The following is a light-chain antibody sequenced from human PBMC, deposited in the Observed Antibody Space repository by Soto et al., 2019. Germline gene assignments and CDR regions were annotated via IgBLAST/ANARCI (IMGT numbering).Light chain of an antibody. CDR2: EVT. CDR1: SSDVGRYNY. V-gene: IGLV2-8*01. Sequence: QSALTQPPSASGSPGQSVTISCTGTSSDVGRYNYVSWYQQHPGKAPKLIIYEVTKRPSGVPDRFSGSKSDNTASLTVSGLQAEDEADYYCSSYAGNNKLIFGGGTKLTGL. CDR3: SSYAGNNKLI. J-gene: IGLJ2*01.